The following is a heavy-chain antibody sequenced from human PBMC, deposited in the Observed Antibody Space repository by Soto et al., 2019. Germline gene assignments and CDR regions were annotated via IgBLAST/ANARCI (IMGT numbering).Heavy chain of an antibody. CDR1: GFTFSDYY. Sequence: PGGSLRLACAASGFTFSDYYMSRIRQAPGGGLEWVSYISSSGSTIYYADSVKGRFTISRDNAKNSLYLQMNSLRAEDTAVYYCARENDHYDFWSGYSQVDYWGQGTLVTVSS. J-gene: IGHJ4*02. CDR2: ISSSGSTI. D-gene: IGHD3-3*01. CDR3: ARENDHYDFWSGYSQVDY. V-gene: IGHV3-11*01.